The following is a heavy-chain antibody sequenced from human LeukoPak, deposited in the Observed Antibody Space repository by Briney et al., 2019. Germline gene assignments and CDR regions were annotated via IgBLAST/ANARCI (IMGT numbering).Heavy chain of an antibody. CDR3: ARDWGSIKVITDY. D-gene: IGHD3-16*01. CDR1: DYTVTSNS. Sequence: GASVNVSCKATDYTVTSNSISWERHAPGQGLEWLGWISSNSDNTNYAQKLQGRVTMTTDTSTSTAYMELRSLRSDDPAVYYCARDWGSIKVITDYWGQGTLVTVSS. CDR2: ISSNSDNT. J-gene: IGHJ4*02. V-gene: IGHV1-18*01.